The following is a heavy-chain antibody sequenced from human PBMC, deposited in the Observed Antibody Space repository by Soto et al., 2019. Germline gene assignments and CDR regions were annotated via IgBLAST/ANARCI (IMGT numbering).Heavy chain of an antibody. CDR1: GFTFSSYG. CDR3: ARWGIAAGDY. V-gene: IGHV3-33*01. CDR2: IWYDGSNK. Sequence: QVQLVESGGGVVQPGRSLRLSCAASGFTFSSYGMHWVRQAPGKGLEWVTVIWYDGSNKYYADSVKGRFTISRDNSKNTLYLQMNSLRAEDTAVYYWARWGIAAGDYWGQGTLVTVSS. D-gene: IGHD6-13*01. J-gene: IGHJ4*02.